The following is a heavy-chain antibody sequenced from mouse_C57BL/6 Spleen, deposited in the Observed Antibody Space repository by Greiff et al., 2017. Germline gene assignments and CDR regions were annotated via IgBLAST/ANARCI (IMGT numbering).Heavy chain of an antibody. D-gene: IGHD1-1*01. V-gene: IGHV5-17*01. Sequence: EVKLVESGGGLVKPGGSLKLSCAASGFTFSDYGMHWVRQAPEKGLEWVAYISSGSSTIYYADTVKGRFTISRDNAKNTLFLQMTSLRSEDTAMYYCAIYDPAWFAYWGKGTLVTVSA. J-gene: IGHJ3*01. CDR2: ISSGSSTI. CDR1: GFTFSDYG. CDR3: AIYDPAWFAY.